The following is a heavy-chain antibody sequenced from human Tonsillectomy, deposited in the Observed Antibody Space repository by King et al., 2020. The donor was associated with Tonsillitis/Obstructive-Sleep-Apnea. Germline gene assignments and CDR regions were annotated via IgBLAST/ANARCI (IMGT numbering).Heavy chain of an antibody. CDR2: ISSSGSTI. D-gene: IGHD3-9*01. Sequence: VQLVESGGGLVQPGGSLRLSSAASGFTFSSYEMNWVRQAPGKGLEWVSYISSSGSTINYADSVKGRFTISRDNAKNSLYLQMNSLRAEDTAVYYCASRPPYYDILTGSPGFDYWGQGTLVTVSS. V-gene: IGHV3-48*03. J-gene: IGHJ4*02. CDR3: ASRPPYYDILTGSPGFDY. CDR1: GFTFSSYE.